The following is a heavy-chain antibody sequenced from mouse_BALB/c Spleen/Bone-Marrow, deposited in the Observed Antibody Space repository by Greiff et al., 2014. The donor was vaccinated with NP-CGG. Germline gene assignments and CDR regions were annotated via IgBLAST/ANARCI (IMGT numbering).Heavy chain of an antibody. CDR2: VAPGSGDT. CDR3: ARNEVRREGYDFDY. V-gene: IGHV1S41*01. D-gene: IGHD2-14*01. J-gene: IGHJ2*01. Sequence: DLVKPGASVKLSCKASGYTFTSYWIHWIKQRPGQGLEWIGRVAPGSGDTYYNEIFKGKATLTVDTSSSTAYIQLSSLSSEDSADYFGARNEVRREGYDFDYWGQGTTLTVSS. CDR1: GYTFTSYW.